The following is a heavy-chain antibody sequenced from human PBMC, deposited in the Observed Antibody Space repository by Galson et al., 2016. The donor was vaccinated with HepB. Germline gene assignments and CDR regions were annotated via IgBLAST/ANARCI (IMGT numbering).Heavy chain of an antibody. V-gene: IGHV1-18*01. Sequence: SVKVSCKASGYTFSTYGFSWVRQAPGQGLEWMGWISAYSGNTNYAQKLQDRVTMTTDTSTSTAYMELRSLRSDDTAVYYCARDLEYSGYDSGREIDYWGQGTLVTVSS. J-gene: IGHJ4*02. CDR2: ISAYSGNT. CDR3: ARDLEYSGYDSGREIDY. D-gene: IGHD5-12*01. CDR1: GYTFSTYG.